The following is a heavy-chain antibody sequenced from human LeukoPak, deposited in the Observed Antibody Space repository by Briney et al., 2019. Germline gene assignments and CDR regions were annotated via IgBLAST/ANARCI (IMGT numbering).Heavy chain of an antibody. J-gene: IGHJ6*02. V-gene: IGHV4-31*03. CDR3: ARENVILAYGMDV. D-gene: IGHD3/OR15-3a*01. CDR2: IYYSGST. CDR1: GGSISSGGYY. Sequence: PSQTLSLTCTVSGGSISSGGYYWSWIRQHPGKGLEWIGYIYYSGSTYYNPSLKSRVTISVDTSKNQFSLKLSSVTAADTAAYYCARENVILAYGMDVWGQGTTVTVSS.